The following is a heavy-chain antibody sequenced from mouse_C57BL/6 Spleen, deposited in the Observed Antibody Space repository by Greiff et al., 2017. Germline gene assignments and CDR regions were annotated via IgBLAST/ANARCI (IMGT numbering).Heavy chain of an antibody. J-gene: IGHJ4*01. CDR2: ISDGGSYT. CDR1: GFTFSSYA. Sequence: EVMLVESGGGLVKPGGSLKLSCAASGFTFSSYAMSWVRQTPEKRLEWVATISDGGSYTYYPDNVKGRFTISRDNAKNNLYLQMSHLKSEDTAMYYCAREVDDYAMDYWGQGTSVTVSS. CDR3: AREVDDYAMDY. V-gene: IGHV5-4*01. D-gene: IGHD1-3*01.